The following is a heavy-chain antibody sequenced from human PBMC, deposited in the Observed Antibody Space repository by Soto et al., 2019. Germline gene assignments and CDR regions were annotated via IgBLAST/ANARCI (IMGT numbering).Heavy chain of an antibody. CDR3: AKGESSVSARDFDP. CDR1: GFTFNNYA. CDR2: ITSSGAA. V-gene: IGHV3-23*01. D-gene: IGHD3-22*01. Sequence: DVQLLESGGDFAQPGGSLRLSCEASGFTFNNYAIAWVRQAPGKGLEWVSGITSSGAAYYADSVKGRFTISRDNSKNTLYLQMNSLRAEDTAVYYCAKGESSVSARDFDPWGQGTLVTVSS. J-gene: IGHJ5*02.